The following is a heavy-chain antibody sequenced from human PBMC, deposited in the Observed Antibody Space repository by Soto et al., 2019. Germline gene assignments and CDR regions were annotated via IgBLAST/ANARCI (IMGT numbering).Heavy chain of an antibody. V-gene: IGHV1-3*01. CDR3: ARDKSYYGSGDAFDI. D-gene: IGHD3-10*01. J-gene: IGHJ3*02. CDR2: INGGNGNT. Sequence: GASVKVSCKASGYTFTSYTMHWVRQAPGQRPEWMGWINGGNGNTKYSQKFQGRVTISRDTFATTANMELSSLRSEDTAVYYCARDKSYYGSGDAFDIWGQGTMVTVSS. CDR1: GYTFTSYT.